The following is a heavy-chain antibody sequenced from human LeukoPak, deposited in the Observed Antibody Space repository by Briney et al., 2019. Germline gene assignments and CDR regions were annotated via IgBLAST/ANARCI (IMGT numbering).Heavy chain of an antibody. D-gene: IGHD3-10*01. CDR1: GYTFTSYG. J-gene: IGHJ4*02. CDR2: ISAYSGNT. V-gene: IGHV1-18*01. Sequence: GASVKVSCKASGYTFTSYGISWVRQAPGQGLEWMGWISAYSGNTKFAQKFQGRVFMTTDTSTSTAYMDLRSLRSDDTAVYYCARAGFENSIAGPDFWGQGTLVTVSS. CDR3: ARAGFENSIAGPDF.